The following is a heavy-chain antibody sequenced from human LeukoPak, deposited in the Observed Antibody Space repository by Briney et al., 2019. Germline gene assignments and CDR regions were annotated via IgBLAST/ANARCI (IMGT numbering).Heavy chain of an antibody. CDR2: ISNGGSTI. CDR1: GFTFTDYY. D-gene: IGHD6-6*01. Sequence: GGSLRLSCGASGFTFTDYYMSWIRQAPGKGLEWISYISNGGSTIYHADSVKGRFTISRDNAKNSLYLQMNSLRADDTAVYYCARDWPSSSTTNFFYNYMDVWGKGTTVTVSS. J-gene: IGHJ6*03. CDR3: ARDWPSSSTTNFFYNYMDV. V-gene: IGHV3-11*01.